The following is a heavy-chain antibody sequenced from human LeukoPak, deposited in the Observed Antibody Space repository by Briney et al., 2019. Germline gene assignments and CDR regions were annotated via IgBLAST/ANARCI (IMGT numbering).Heavy chain of an antibody. CDR1: GDSFSSHY. CDR2: ISHIGRT. D-gene: IGHD3-10*01. CDR3: ARHRSLWFGEIGGLDY. Sequence: SETLSLTCAVSGDSFSSHYWTWIRQSPGTGLEWIGYISHIGRTNYNPSLKSRVTISIDTSKNQFSLKLRSVTAADTAVYYCARHRSLWFGEIGGLDYWGQGTLVTVSS. V-gene: IGHV4-59*11. J-gene: IGHJ4*02.